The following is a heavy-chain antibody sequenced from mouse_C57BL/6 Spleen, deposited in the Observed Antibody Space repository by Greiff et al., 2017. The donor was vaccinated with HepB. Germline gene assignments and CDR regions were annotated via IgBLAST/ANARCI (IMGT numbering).Heavy chain of an antibody. CDR2: ISGGGGNT. CDR3: ARDPFYAMDY. CDR1: GFTFSSYT. Sequence: DVMLVESGGGLVKPGGSLKLSCAASGFTFSSYTMSWVRQTPEKRLEWVATISGGGGNTYYPDSVKGRFTISRDNAKNTLYLQMSSLRSEDTALYYCARDPFYAMDYWGQGTSVTVSS. J-gene: IGHJ4*01. V-gene: IGHV5-9*01.